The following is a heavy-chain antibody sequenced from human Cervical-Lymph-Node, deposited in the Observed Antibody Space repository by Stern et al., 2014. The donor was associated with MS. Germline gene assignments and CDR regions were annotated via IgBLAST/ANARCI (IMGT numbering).Heavy chain of an antibody. V-gene: IGHV3-21*01. CDR1: GFTFSSYS. Sequence: EVQLVASGGGLVKPGGSLRLSCAASGFTFSSYSMNWVRQAPGKGLEWVASLSSGGSYRYYADSLKGRFTISRDNAKNSLYLQMNSLRAEDTAVYYCARGRGGNYRYYFDYWGQGTLVTVSS. CDR2: LSSGGSYR. J-gene: IGHJ4*02. D-gene: IGHD4-23*01. CDR3: ARGRGGNYRYYFDY.